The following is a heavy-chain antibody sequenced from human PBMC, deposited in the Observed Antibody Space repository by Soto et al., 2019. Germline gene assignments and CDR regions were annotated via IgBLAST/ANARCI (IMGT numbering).Heavy chain of an antibody. CDR3: ANQVEQWLPVWFDP. CDR1: GGTFSSYT. D-gene: IGHD6-19*01. Sequence: QVQLVQSGAEVKKPGSSVKVSCKASGGTFSSYTISWVRQAPGQGLEWMGWIIPILSIANYAQKVQGRVTITADKSPSTAYMELSSLISEDTAVYYCANQVEQWLPVWFDPWGQGTLVTVSS. J-gene: IGHJ5*02. CDR2: IIPILSIA. V-gene: IGHV1-69*02.